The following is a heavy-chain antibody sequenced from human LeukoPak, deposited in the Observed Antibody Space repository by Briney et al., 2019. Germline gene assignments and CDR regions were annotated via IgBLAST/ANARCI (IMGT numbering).Heavy chain of an antibody. V-gene: IGHV4-4*07. J-gene: IGHJ3*02. CDR3: ARDHYYDSSGYYNDAFDI. CDR1: GGSISDYY. D-gene: IGHD3-22*01. Sequence: SETLSLTCTVSGGSISDYYWTWIRQPPGKGLEWIGRIYTSGSTTYNPSLKSRVTMSVDTSKNQFSLKLSSVTAADTAVYYCARDHYYDSSGYYNDAFDIWGQGTMVTVSS. CDR2: IYTSGST.